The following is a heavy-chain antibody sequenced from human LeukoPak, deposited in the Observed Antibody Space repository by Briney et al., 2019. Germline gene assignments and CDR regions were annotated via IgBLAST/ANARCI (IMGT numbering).Heavy chain of an antibody. Sequence: GGSLRLSCAASGFTFSSYSMNWVRQAPGKGLEWVSSISSSSSYIYYADSVKGRFTISRDNAKNSLYLQMNSLRAEDTAVYYCAREGRGVIGGFDIWGQGTMVTVSS. CDR1: GFTFSSYS. J-gene: IGHJ3*02. V-gene: IGHV3-21*01. CDR2: ISSSSSYI. CDR3: AREGRGVIGGFDI. D-gene: IGHD3-10*01.